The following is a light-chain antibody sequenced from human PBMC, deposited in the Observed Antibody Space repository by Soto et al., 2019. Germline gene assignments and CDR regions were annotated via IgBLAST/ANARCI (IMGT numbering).Light chain of an antibody. CDR1: RSVTTY. CDR2: GAS. CDR3: QQYNNWPTWT. J-gene: IGKJ1*01. V-gene: IGKV3-15*01. Sequence: EIVLTQSPATLSLSPGERATLSCRASRSVTTYFAWYQQKPGQAPRLLIYGASTRATGIPARFSGSGSETEFTLTISSLQAEDSAVYFCQQYNNWPTWTFGQGTKVDIK.